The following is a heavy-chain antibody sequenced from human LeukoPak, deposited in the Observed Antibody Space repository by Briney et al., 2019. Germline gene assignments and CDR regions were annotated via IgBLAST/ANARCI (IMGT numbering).Heavy chain of an antibody. V-gene: IGHV3-30*18. Sequence: GGSLRLSCAASGFAFSSYGMHWVRQAPGKGLEWVAVISYDGSNKYYADSVKGRFTISRDNSKNTLYLQMNSLRAEDTAVYYCAKGGSSGYPPFDYWGQGTLVTVSS. D-gene: IGHD3-22*01. CDR3: AKGGSSGYPPFDY. J-gene: IGHJ4*02. CDR2: ISYDGSNK. CDR1: GFAFSSYG.